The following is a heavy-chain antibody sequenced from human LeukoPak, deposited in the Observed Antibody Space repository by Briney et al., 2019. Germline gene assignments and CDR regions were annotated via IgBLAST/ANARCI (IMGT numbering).Heavy chain of an antibody. CDR3: ARSGWYYDILTGFDY. D-gene: IGHD3-9*01. V-gene: IGHV3-48*04. CDR2: ISISGSTI. CDR1: GFTFSSYG. J-gene: IGHJ4*02. Sequence: GGTLRLSCAASGFTFSSYGMSWVRQAPGKGLEWVSYISISGSTIYYADSVKGRFTISRDNAKNSLYLQMNSLRAEDTAVYSCARSGWYYDILTGFDYWGQGTLVTVSS.